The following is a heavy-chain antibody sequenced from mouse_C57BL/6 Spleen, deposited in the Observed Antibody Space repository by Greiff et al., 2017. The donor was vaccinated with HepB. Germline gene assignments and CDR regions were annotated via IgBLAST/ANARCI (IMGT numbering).Heavy chain of an antibody. V-gene: IGHV1-53*01. Sequence: VQLQQPGTELVKPGASVKLSCKASGYPFTSYWMHWVKQRPGQGLEWIGNINPSNGGTNYNEKFKSKATLTVDKSSSTAYMQPSSLTSEDSAVYYCARWGYGSSYWYFDVWGTGTTVTVSS. J-gene: IGHJ1*03. CDR2: INPSNGGT. CDR1: GYPFTSYW. D-gene: IGHD1-1*01. CDR3: ARWGYGSSYWYFDV.